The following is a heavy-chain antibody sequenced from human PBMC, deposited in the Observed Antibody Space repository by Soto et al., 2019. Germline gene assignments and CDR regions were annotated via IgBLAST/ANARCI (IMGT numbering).Heavy chain of an antibody. Sequence: VQLLESGGGLVQPGGSLSLSCAASGFTFSNYAMSWVRQAPGKGLEWVSAVSGSGGNTYYADSVQGRFTISRDNSKNMLNLQMNSLRAEDTAVYYCAKLILFVSAAAGRGPSDYWGQGTLVTVSS. CDR3: AKLILFVSAAAGRGPSDY. V-gene: IGHV3-23*01. D-gene: IGHD6-13*01. CDR1: GFTFSNYA. CDR2: VSGSGGNT. J-gene: IGHJ4*02.